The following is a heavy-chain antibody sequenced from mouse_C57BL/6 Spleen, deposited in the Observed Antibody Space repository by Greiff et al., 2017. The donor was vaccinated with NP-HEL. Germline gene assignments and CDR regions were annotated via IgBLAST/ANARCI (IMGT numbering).Heavy chain of an antibody. CDR2: IYPGDGDT. J-gene: IGHJ3*01. V-gene: IGHV1-80*01. CDR1: GYAFSCYW. D-gene: IGHD1-1*01. Sequence: QVQLQQSGAELVKPGASVKISCKASGYAFSCYWMNWVKQRPGKGLEWIGQIYPGDGDTNYNGKFKGKATLTADKSSSTAYMQLSSLTSEDSAVYFCARDYYYGSTWFAYWGQGTLVTVSA. CDR3: ARDYYYGSTWFAY.